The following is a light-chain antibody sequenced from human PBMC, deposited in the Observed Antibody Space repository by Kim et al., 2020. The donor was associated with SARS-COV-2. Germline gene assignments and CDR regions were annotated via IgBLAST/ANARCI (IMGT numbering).Light chain of an antibody. CDR2: DNN. CDR1: SSNIGNNY. CDR3: GTWDSSLSAWV. J-gene: IGLJ3*02. Sequence: QSVLTQPPSVSAAPGQKVTISCSGSSSNIGNNYVSWYQQFPGTAPKLLIYDNNKRPSGIPDRFSGSKSGTSATLGITGLQTGDEADYYCGTWDSSLSAWVFGGGTQLTVL. V-gene: IGLV1-51*01.